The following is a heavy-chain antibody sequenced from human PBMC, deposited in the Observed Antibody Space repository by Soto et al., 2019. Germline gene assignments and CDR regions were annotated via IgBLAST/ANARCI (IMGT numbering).Heavy chain of an antibody. J-gene: IGHJ4*02. CDR1: GFTFSSSA. V-gene: IGHV3-23*01. CDR3: AKDRHYPRDYFHY. CDR2: VSANGQGI. D-gene: IGHD3-10*01. Sequence: LRLSCAASGFTFSSSAISWVRQAPGKGLERVSAVSANGQGIYYADSVRGRFTISRDNSKNTVFLHMDSLSAEDTAVYYCAKDRHYPRDYFHYWGQGTLVTVS.